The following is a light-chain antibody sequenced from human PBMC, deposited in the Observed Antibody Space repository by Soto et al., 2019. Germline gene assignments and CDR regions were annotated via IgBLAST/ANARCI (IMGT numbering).Light chain of an antibody. Sequence: IVMTQTPLSLSVTPGQPASISCKSSESLLHSDGKTYFYWFLQKPGQPPQLLIHEVSNRFSGVPDRFSGSGSRTDFALKISRVETEDVGVYYCMQSKRPPYTFGQGTKLEIK. CDR1: ESLLHSDGKTY. J-gene: IGKJ2*01. V-gene: IGKV2D-29*01. CDR3: MQSKRPPYT. CDR2: EVS.